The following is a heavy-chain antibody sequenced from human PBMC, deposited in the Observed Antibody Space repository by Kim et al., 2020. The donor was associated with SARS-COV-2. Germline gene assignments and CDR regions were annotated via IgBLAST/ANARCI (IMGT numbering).Heavy chain of an antibody. J-gene: IGHJ6*02. V-gene: IGHV3-64*04. D-gene: IGHD4-4*01. Sequence: VKSSFTISSDNSKNTLYLQMNSLRAEDTAVYYCASESGRNSVSYYYGMDVWGQGTTVTVSS. CDR3: ASESGRNSVSYYYGMDV.